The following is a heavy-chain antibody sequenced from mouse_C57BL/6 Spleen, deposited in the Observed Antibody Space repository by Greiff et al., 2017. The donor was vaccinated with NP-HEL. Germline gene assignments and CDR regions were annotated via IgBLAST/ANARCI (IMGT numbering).Heavy chain of an antibody. J-gene: IGHJ2*01. D-gene: IGHD1-1*02. CDR3: ARQGRVARGYFDY. V-gene: IGHV1-64*01. Sequence: VQLQQPGAELVKPGASVKLSCKASGYTFTSYWMHWVKQRPGQGLEWIGMIHPNSGSTNYNEKFKSKATLTVDKSSSTAYMQLSSLTSEDSAVYYCARQGRVARGYFDYWGQGTTLTVSS. CDR2: IHPNSGST. CDR1: GYTFTSYW.